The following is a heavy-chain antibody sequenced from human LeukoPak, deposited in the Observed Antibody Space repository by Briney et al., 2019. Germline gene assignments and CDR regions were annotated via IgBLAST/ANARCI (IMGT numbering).Heavy chain of an antibody. CDR1: GYTFTGYY. Sequence: GASVKVSCKASGYTFTGYYMHWVRQAPGQGLEWMGWINPNSGGTNYAQKFQGRVTMTRDTSISTAYMELSRLRSDDTAVYYCARWVDYYDSSSPPYYFYYMDVWGKGTTVTVSS. CDR3: ARWVDYYDSSSPPYYFYYMDV. CDR2: INPNSGGT. V-gene: IGHV1-2*02. J-gene: IGHJ6*03. D-gene: IGHD3-22*01.